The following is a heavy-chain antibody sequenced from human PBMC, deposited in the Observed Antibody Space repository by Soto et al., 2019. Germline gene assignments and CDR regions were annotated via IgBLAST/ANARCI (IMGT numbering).Heavy chain of an antibody. D-gene: IGHD6-19*01. CDR1: GGSISSYY. CDR3: ARQVAVAGRRGNWFDP. V-gene: IGHV4-59*08. J-gene: IGHJ5*02. Sequence: SETLSLTCTVSGGSISSYYWSWIRQPPGKGLEWIGYIYYSGSTNYNPSLKSRVTISVDTSKNQFSLKLSSVTAADTAVYYCARQVAVAGRRGNWFDPWGQGTQVTVSS. CDR2: IYYSGST.